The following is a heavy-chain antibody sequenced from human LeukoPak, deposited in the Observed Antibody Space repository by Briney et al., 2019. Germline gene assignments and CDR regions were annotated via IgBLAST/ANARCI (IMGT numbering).Heavy chain of an antibody. Sequence: SETLSLTCTVSGGSISSYYWSWIRQPPGKGLEWIGYIYYSGSTNCNPSLKSRVTISVDTSKNQFSLKLSSVTAADTAVYYCARADSGSSDFDYWGQGTLVTVSS. CDR1: GGSISSYY. J-gene: IGHJ4*02. V-gene: IGHV4-59*01. D-gene: IGHD1-26*01. CDR3: ARADSGSSDFDY. CDR2: IYYSGST.